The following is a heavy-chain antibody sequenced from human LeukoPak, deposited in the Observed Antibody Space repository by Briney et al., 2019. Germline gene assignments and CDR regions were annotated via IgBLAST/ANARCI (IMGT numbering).Heavy chain of an antibody. D-gene: IGHD1-7*01. CDR2: ISSSSSYI. J-gene: IGHJ4*02. V-gene: IGHV3-21*01. Sequence: GGSLRLSCAASGFSFNTYAMSWVRQAPGKGLEWVSSISSSSSYIYYADSVKGRFTISRDNAKNSLYLQMNSLRAEDTAVYYCARDNWNYGEYYFDYWGQGTLVTVSS. CDR3: ARDNWNYGEYYFDY. CDR1: GFSFNTYA.